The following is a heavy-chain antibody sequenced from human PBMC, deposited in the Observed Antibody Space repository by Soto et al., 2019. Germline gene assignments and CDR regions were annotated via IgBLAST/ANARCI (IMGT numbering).Heavy chain of an antibody. CDR1: GFTFSSYA. D-gene: IGHD3-22*01. CDR3: ARITYYYDSSGYYYRYYFGY. CDR2: ISGSGGST. Sequence: GGSLRLSCAASGFTFSSYAMIWVRQAPGKGLEWVSAISGSGGSTYYADSVKGRFTISRDNSKNTLYLQMNSLRAEDTAVYYCARITYYYDSSGYYYRYYFGYWGQGTLVTVSS. J-gene: IGHJ4*02. V-gene: IGHV3-23*01.